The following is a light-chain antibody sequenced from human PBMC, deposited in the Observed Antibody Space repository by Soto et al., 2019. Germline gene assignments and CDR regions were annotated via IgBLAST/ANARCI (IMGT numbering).Light chain of an antibody. V-gene: IGLV1-44*01. CDR2: SNN. CDR1: SSNIGSNT. J-gene: IGLJ3*02. CDR3: AAWDDSLNGVV. Sequence: QPVLTQPASASGTPGQRVTISCSGSSSNIGSNTVNWYQQLPGTAPKLLVYSNNQRPSGVPDRVSGSKSGTSASLAISGLQSEDEADYYCAAWDDSLNGVVFGGGTKLTVL.